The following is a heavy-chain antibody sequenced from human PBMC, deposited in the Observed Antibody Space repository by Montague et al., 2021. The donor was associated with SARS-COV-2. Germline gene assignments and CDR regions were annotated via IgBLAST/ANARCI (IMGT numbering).Heavy chain of an antibody. V-gene: IGHV4-4*02. CDR2: TYLSGFT. Sequence: SETLSLTCVVSDVSHSSSTWWSWVRQSPGKGLEWVGETYLSGFTHYNPSVKSRVAISLDDSRSQFSLRLTSVTAADTAVYFCARGGLGNRGFDYWGQGALVTVSS. J-gene: IGHJ4*02. D-gene: IGHD3/OR15-3a*01. CDR3: ARGGLGNRGFDY. CDR1: DVSHSSSTW.